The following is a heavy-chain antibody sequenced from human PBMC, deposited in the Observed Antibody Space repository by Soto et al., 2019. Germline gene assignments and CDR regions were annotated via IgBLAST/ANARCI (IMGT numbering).Heavy chain of an antibody. J-gene: IGHJ6*02. CDR1: GYSFTSYW. V-gene: IGHV5-10-1*01. CDR2: IDPSDSYT. CDR3: ARHYRRSFFFLYYYYGMDV. Sequence: GESLKISCKGSGYSFTSYWISWVRQMPGKGLEWMGRIDPSDSYTNYSPSFQGHVTISADKSISTAYLQWSSLKASDTAMYYCARHYRRSFFFLYYYYGMDVWRQGTTVTVSS. D-gene: IGHD3-16*02.